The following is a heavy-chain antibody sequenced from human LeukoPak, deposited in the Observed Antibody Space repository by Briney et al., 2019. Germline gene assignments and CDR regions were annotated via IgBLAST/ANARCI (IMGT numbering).Heavy chain of an antibody. CDR2: INHSGST. V-gene: IGHV4-34*01. Sequence: SSETLSLTCAVYGGSFSGYYWSWIRQPPGKGLEWIGEINHSGSTNYNPSLKSRVTISVDTSKNQFSLKLSSVTAADTAVYYCARADCSSTSCCGRLIDYWGQGTLVTVSS. D-gene: IGHD2-2*01. CDR3: ARADCSSTSCCGRLIDY. J-gene: IGHJ4*02. CDR1: GGSFSGYY.